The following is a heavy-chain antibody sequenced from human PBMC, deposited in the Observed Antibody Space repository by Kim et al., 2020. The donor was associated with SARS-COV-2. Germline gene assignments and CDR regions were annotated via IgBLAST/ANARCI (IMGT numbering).Heavy chain of an antibody. D-gene: IGHD3-10*01. CDR2: IYYSGST. V-gene: IGHV4-39*01. Sequence: SETLSLTCTVSGGAISTNHCFWGWIRQPPGKGLEWIGNIYYSGSTYYNPSLRSRITISVDTSRNQFSLKLSSVTAADTAVYYCARLHSITLVRDGMDVWGQGTTVTVSS. CDR3: ARLHSITLVRDGMDV. J-gene: IGHJ6*02. CDR1: GGAISTNHCF.